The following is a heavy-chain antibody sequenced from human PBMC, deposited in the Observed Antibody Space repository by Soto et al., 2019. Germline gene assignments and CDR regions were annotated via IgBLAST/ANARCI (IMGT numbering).Heavy chain of an antibody. J-gene: IGHJ5*02. D-gene: IGHD6-13*01. CDR3: ARIGAGTRGGNWFDP. V-gene: IGHV2-26*01. Sequence: SGPTLVNPTETLTPTCTVSGFSLSNARMGVSWIRQPPGKALEWLAHIFSNDEKSYSTSLKSRLTISKDTSKSQVVLTMTNMDPVDTATYYCARIGAGTRGGNWFDPWGQGTLVTVSS. CDR1: GFSLSNARMG. CDR2: IFSNDEK.